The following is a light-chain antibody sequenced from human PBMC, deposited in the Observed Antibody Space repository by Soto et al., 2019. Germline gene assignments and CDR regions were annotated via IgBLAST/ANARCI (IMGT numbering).Light chain of an antibody. CDR3: SSYTSISTRV. CDR2: EVS. J-gene: IGLJ7*01. Sequence: QSVLTQPASVSGTPGQSITISCTGTSSDGGSYNYVSWYQPHPGKAPKLMIYEVSNRPSGVSNRFSGSKSGNTASLTSSGLQAEDEANYYCSSYTSISTRVFGGGTQLTVL. V-gene: IGLV2-14*01. CDR1: SSDGGSYNY.